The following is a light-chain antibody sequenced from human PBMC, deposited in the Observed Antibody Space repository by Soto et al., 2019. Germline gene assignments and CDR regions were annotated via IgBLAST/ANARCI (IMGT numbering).Light chain of an antibody. CDR3: CSYAARSTFV. CDR1: SSDVGGYNS. V-gene: IGLV2-11*01. J-gene: IGLJ1*01. Sequence: QSALTQPRSVSGSPGQPVTISCTGTSSDVGGYNSVSWYQQHPGKAPKLLIYDVAKWASGVPDRFSGSKSDNTAPLTISGLQAEDAADYYCCSYAARSTFVFGIGTKVTVL. CDR2: DVA.